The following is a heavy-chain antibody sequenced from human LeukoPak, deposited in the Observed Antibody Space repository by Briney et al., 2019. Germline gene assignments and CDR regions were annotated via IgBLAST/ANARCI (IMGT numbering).Heavy chain of an antibody. CDR1: GFTFSSYG. D-gene: IGHD6-19*01. Sequence: GGSLRLSCAASGFTFSSYGMHWVRQAPGKGLEWVAVISYDGSNKYYADSVKGRFTISGDNSKNTLYLQMNSLRAEDTAVYYCACPTGYSSGWPTGPFDYWGQGTLVTVSS. CDR3: ACPTGYSSGWPTGPFDY. J-gene: IGHJ4*02. CDR2: ISYDGSNK. V-gene: IGHV3-30*03.